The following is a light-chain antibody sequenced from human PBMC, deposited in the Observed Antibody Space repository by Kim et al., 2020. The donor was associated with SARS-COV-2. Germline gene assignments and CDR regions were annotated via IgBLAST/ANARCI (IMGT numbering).Light chain of an antibody. J-gene: IGKJ2*01. CDR2: GAS. CDR1: QGISNW. Sequence: ASVGDSVTITCRASQGISNWLAWYQQKPGKAPKLLIYGASSLESGVPSRFNGSGSGTDFTLTISSLQPEDFATYYCQQTNSFPPYTFGQGTKLEI. CDR3: QQTNSFPPYT. V-gene: IGKV1-12*01.